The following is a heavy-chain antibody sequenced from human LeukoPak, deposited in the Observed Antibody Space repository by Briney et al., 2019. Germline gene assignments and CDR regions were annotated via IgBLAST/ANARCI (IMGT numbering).Heavy chain of an antibody. CDR1: GFTVSSNY. J-gene: IGHJ6*02. Sequence: GGSLRLSCAASGFTVSSNYMSWVRQAPGKGLEWVSVIYSCGSTYYADSVKGRFTISRHNSKNTLYLQMNSLRAEDTAVYYCARDWPYARYYGMDVWGQGTSVTVSS. CDR2: IYSCGST. CDR3: ARDWPYARYYGMDV. V-gene: IGHV3-53*04. D-gene: IGHD4-17*01.